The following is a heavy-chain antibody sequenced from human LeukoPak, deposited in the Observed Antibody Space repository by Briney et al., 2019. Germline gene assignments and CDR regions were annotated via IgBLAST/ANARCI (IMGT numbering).Heavy chain of an antibody. Sequence: SETLSLTCAVYGGSFSGYYWSRIRQPPGKGLEWIGEINHSGSTNYNPSLKSRVTISVDTSKNQFSLKLSSVTAADTAVYYCARPQAARDAFDIWGQGTMVTVSS. CDR2: INHSGST. D-gene: IGHD6-6*01. J-gene: IGHJ3*02. CDR1: GGSFSGYY. V-gene: IGHV4-34*01. CDR3: ARPQAARDAFDI.